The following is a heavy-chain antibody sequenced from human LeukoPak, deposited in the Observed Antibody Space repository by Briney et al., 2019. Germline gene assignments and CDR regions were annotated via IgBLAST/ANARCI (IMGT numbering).Heavy chain of an antibody. V-gene: IGHV3-23*01. Sequence: GGSLRLSCAASGFTFSSYGMSWVRQAPGKGLEWVSAISGSGGSTYYADSVKGQFTISRDNSKNTLYLQMNSLRAEDTAVYYCAKDIGYSYDSSGYSGPWGQGTLVTVSS. D-gene: IGHD3-22*01. J-gene: IGHJ5*02. CDR3: AKDIGYSYDSSGYSGP. CDR1: GFTFSSYG. CDR2: ISGSGGST.